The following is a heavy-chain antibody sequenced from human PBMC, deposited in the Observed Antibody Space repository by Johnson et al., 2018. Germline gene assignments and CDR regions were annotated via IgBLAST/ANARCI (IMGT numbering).Heavy chain of an antibody. CDR3: AKDRKTAAGNFDD. J-gene: IGHJ4*02. CDR1: GFTFTNYG. V-gene: IGHV3-30*18. CDR2: ISYDGSNQ. D-gene: IGHD6-13*01. Sequence: VQLVETGGGVVQPGRSLRLSCAASGFTFTNYGMHWVRQAPGKGLEWVALISYDGSNQYYANSVKGRFTISRDNSKNTLSLQMNSLRAEDTAVYYCAKDRKTAAGNFDDWGQGVLVIVSS.